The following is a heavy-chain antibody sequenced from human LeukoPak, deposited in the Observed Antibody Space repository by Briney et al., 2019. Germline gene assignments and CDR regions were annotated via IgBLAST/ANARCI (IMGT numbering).Heavy chain of an antibody. CDR2: IYYSGST. Sequence: ASETLSLTCTVSGGSISSSSYYWGWIRQPPGKGLEWIGSIYYSGSTYYNPSLKSRVTISVDTSKNQFSLKLSSVTAADTAVYYCARDDYGDYPTAFDIWGQGTMVTVSS. J-gene: IGHJ3*02. V-gene: IGHV4-39*02. CDR3: ARDDYGDYPTAFDI. D-gene: IGHD4-17*01. CDR1: GGSISSSSYY.